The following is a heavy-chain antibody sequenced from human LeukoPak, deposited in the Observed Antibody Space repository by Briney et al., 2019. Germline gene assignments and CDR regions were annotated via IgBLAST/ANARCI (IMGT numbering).Heavy chain of an antibody. CDR3: AGHYYDSSGYYYDY. CDR2: IYYSGST. V-gene: IGHV4-59*01. CDR1: GGSISSYY. D-gene: IGHD3-22*01. Sequence: SETLSLTCTVSGGSISSYYWSWIRQPPGKGLEWIGYIYYSGSTNYNPSLKGRVTISVDTSKNQFSLKLSSVTAADTAVYYCAGHYYDSSGYYYDYWGQGTLVTVSS. J-gene: IGHJ4*02.